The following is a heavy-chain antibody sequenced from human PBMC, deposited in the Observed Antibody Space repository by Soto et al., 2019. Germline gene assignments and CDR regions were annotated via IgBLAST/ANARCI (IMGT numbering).Heavy chain of an antibody. CDR2: ISSSSSTI. V-gene: IGHV3-48*02. CDR3: AREQYYDILTGYYRVGGAFDI. D-gene: IGHD3-9*01. J-gene: IGHJ3*02. Sequence: EVQLVESGGGLVQPGGSLRLSCAASRFTFSSYSMTWVRQAPGKGLAWVSYISSSSSTIYYADSVKGRFTISRDNAKNSLYLQMNSLRDEDTAVYYCAREQYYDILTGYYRVGGAFDIWGQGTMVTVSS. CDR1: RFTFSSYS.